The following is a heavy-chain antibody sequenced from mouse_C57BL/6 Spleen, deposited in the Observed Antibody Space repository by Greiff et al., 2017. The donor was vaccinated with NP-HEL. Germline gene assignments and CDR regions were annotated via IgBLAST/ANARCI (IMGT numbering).Heavy chain of an antibody. CDR2: IDPENGDT. V-gene: IGHV14-4*01. CDR1: GFNIKDDY. D-gene: IGHD3-2*02. CDR3: TTRAQATSAY. Sequence: EVQLQQSGAELVRPGASVKLSCTASGFNIKDDYMHWVKQRPEQGLEWIGWIDPENGDTEYASKFQGKATITADTSSNTAYLQLSSLTSEDTAVYYCTTRAQATSAYWGQGTLVTVAA. J-gene: IGHJ3*01.